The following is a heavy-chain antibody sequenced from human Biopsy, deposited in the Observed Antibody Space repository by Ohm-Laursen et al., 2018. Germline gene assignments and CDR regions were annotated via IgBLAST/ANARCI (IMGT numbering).Heavy chain of an antibody. CDR3: ARVAGGYAYYYGMDV. CDR1: GYSVTNDYY. D-gene: IGHD5-12*01. Sequence: SQTLSLTCTVSGYSVTNDYYWGWTRQPPGKGLEWIGNIYYDGITYYNPSLKSRVAMSVDTSKNQFSLRLTSVTAADTAVYYCARVAGGYAYYYGMDVWGQGTTVTVSS. CDR2: IYYDGIT. V-gene: IGHV4-38-2*02. J-gene: IGHJ6*02.